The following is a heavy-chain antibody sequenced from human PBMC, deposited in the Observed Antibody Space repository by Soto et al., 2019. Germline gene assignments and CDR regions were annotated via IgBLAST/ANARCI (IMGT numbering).Heavy chain of an antibody. J-gene: IGHJ6*04. V-gene: IGHV3-23*01. D-gene: IGHD2-2*01. CDR1: GFIFSTYG. Sequence: GGSLRLSCAASGFIFSTYGMDWVRQAPGKGLEWISAISGSGASTYYADSVKGRFTISRDSSKNTVYLQMNSLRAEDTAVYYCATDTKGCSSTSCYYYSHYGMDVWAKG. CDR2: ISGSGAST. CDR3: ATDTKGCSSTSCYYYSHYGMDV.